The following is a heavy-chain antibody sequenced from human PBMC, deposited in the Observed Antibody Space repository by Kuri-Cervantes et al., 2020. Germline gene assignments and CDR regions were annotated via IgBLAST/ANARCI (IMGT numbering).Heavy chain of an antibody. CDR2: IGAYNGNT. V-gene: IGHV1-18*01. CDR1: GYTFTSYG. Sequence: ASVKVSCKASGYTFTSYGISWVRQAPGQGLEWMGWIGAYNGNTNYAQKLQGRVTMTTGTSTSTAYMELRSLRSDDTAVYYCARMIAYGSGSRFREDVWGQGTTVTVSS. D-gene: IGHD3-10*01. CDR3: ARMIAYGSGSRFREDV. J-gene: IGHJ6*02.